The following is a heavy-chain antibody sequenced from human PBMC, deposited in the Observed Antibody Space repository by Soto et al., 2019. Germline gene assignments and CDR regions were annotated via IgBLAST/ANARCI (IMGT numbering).Heavy chain of an antibody. CDR2: IYYSGST. CDR3: ARHPGTYYDPRGYMDV. Sequence: SETLSLTCTVSGGSISSYYWSWIRQPPGKGLEWIGYIYYSGSTNYNPSLKSRVTISVDTSKNQFSLKLSSVTAADTAVYYCARHPGTYYDPRGYMDVWGKGTTVTVSS. D-gene: IGHD3-3*01. CDR1: GGSISSYY. V-gene: IGHV4-59*08. J-gene: IGHJ6*03.